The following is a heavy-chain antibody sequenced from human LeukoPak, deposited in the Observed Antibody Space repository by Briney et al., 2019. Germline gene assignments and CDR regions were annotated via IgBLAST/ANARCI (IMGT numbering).Heavy chain of an antibody. J-gene: IGHJ3*02. CDR3: ASSPAAAGKGTFDI. D-gene: IGHD6-13*01. V-gene: IGHV3-21*01. CDR2: ISSSSSYI. Sequence: PGGSLRLSCAASGFTFSSYSMNWVRQAPGKGLEWVSSISSSSSYIYYADSVKGRFTISRDNAKNSLYLQMNSLRAEDTAVYYCASSPAAAGKGTFDIWGQGTMVTVSS. CDR1: GFTFSSYS.